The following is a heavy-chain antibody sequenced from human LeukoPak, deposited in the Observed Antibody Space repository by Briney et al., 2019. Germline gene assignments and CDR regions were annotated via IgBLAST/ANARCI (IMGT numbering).Heavy chain of an antibody. Sequence: ASVKVSCKASGYTFTGYYMHWVRQAPGQGLEWMGWINPNSGGTNYAQKFQDRVTMTRDTSISTAYMELSRLRSDDTAVYYCARECDYYGSGSYRLYYFDYWGQGTLVTVSS. CDR1: GYTFTGYY. CDR3: ARECDYYGSGSYRLYYFDY. V-gene: IGHV1-2*02. D-gene: IGHD3-10*01. CDR2: INPNSGGT. J-gene: IGHJ4*02.